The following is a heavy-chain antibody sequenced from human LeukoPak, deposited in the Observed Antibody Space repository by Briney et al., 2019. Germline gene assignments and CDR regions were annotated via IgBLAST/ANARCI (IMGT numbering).Heavy chain of an antibody. V-gene: IGHV4-34*01. CDR1: GGSFSGYY. D-gene: IGHD2-2*01. Sequence: SETPSLTCAVYGGSFSGYYWSWIRQPPGKGLEWIGEINHSGSTNYNPSLKSRVTISVDTSKNQFSLKLSSVTAADTAVYYCARGAGYYCSSTNCPLGYWGQGTLVTVSS. J-gene: IGHJ4*02. CDR2: INHSGST. CDR3: ARGAGYYCSSTNCPLGY.